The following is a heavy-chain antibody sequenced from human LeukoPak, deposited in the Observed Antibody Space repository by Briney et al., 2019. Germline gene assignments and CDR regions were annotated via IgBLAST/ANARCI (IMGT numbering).Heavy chain of an antibody. V-gene: IGHV1-18*01. CDR2: ISVYNGNT. CDR1: GYTFTSYG. D-gene: IGHD6-13*01. J-gene: IGHJ6*03. Sequence: ASVKVSCKASGYTFTSYGISWVRQAPGQGLEWMGWISVYNGNTNYAQKLQGRVTMTTDTSTSTAYMELRSLISDDTAVYYCARIPSSSWSGYYYHYMDVWGKGTTVTVSS. CDR3: ARIPSSSWSGYYYHYMDV.